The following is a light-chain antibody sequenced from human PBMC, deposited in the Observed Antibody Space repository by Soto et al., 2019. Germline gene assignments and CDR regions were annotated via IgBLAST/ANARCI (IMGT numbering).Light chain of an antibody. CDR1: QGIARY. CDR3: QQVNSYPLT. V-gene: IGKV1-9*01. J-gene: IGKJ4*01. Sequence: IQLTQSPSSLSASVGDRVTITCRASQGIARYLAWYQQKPGKAPNVRIYAASTLQSGVQARFSGSGSGTDFTLTISSLQPEDFATYYCQQVNSYPLTFGGGTQVEIK. CDR2: AAS.